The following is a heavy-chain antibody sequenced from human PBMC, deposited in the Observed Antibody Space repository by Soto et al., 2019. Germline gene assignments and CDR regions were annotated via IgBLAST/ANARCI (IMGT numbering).Heavy chain of an antibody. J-gene: IGHJ4*02. CDR1: GGSISSGGYS. D-gene: IGHD6-19*01. Sequence: QLQLQKSGSGLVKPSQTLSLTCAVSGGSISSGGYSWSWIRQPPVKGLEWIGYIYHSGSTYYNPSLKSRVTISVDRSKNQFSLKLSSVTAADTDVYYCATAGGLGAVAADYWGQGTLVTVSA. CDR3: ATAGGLGAVAADY. V-gene: IGHV4-30-2*01. CDR2: IYHSGST.